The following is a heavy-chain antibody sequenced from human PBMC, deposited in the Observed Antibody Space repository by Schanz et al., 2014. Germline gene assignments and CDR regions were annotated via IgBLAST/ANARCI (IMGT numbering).Heavy chain of an antibody. CDR1: GFTFRGHA. Sequence: VQLVESGGGVVQPGRSLRLSCAASGFTFRGHAMHWVRQAPGKGLEKVAAISTDGTNTYYAASVRGRFTISRDNSKNTVYLQMNSLRSEDTAVYYCTRDRGALINHNDALDLWGQGTMVSVSS. CDR2: ISTDGTNT. J-gene: IGHJ3*01. CDR3: TRDRGALINHNDALDL. D-gene: IGHD3-16*01. V-gene: IGHV3-30*04.